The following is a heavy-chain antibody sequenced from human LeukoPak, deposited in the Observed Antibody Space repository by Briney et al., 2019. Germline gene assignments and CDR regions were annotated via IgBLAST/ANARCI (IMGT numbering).Heavy chain of an antibody. CDR2: INTDGSST. CDR1: GFTFSSYW. V-gene: IGHV3-74*01. CDR3: ASGGAAAGIYYYYYYMDV. D-gene: IGHD6-13*01. J-gene: IGHJ6*03. Sequence: GGSLRLSCAASGFTFSSYWMHWVRQAPGKGLVWVSRINTDGSSTSYADSVKGRFTISRDNAKNTLYLQMNSLRAEDTAVYYCASGGAAAGIYYYYYYMDVWGKGTTVTVSS.